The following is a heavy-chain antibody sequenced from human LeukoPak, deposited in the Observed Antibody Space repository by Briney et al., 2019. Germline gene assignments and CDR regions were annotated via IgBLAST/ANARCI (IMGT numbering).Heavy chain of an antibody. D-gene: IGHD6-13*01. CDR1: GFNVSSNY. CDR2: IYGADAA. J-gene: IGHJ4*02. Sequence: GGSLRLSCAASGFNVSSNYMTWIRQAPGKGLEWVSLIYGADAAYYAESVRGRFMISGDNLKNTMFLQMNSLRVEDTALYYCVTSTGQQFIPYDYWGQGTHVTVSS. CDR3: VTSTGQQFIPYDY. V-gene: IGHV3-66*02.